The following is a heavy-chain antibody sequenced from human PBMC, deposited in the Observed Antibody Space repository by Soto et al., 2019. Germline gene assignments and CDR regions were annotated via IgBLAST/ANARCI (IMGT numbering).Heavy chain of an antibody. CDR1: GFTFSSYA. J-gene: IGHJ4*02. D-gene: IGHD1-26*01. Sequence: GGSLRLSCAASGFTFSSYAMSWVRQAPGKGLEWVSAISGSGGSTYYADSVKGRFTISRDNSKNTLYLQMNSLRAEDTAVYYCAKELYSGSYYVPAPFDYWGQGTLVTVSS. V-gene: IGHV3-23*01. CDR3: AKELYSGSYYVPAPFDY. CDR2: ISGSGGST.